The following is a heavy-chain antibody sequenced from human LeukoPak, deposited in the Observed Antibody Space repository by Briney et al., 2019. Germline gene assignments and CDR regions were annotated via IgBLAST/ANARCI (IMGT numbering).Heavy chain of an antibody. J-gene: IGHJ3*02. CDR2: INHSGST. D-gene: IGHD6-13*01. Sequence: SETLSLTCAVHGGSFSGYFWTWIRQPPGEGLQWIGEINHSGSTNYNPSLKSRVTISVDTSKNQFSLKLSSVTAADTAVYHCARVEAIAAAGTNRAFDIWGQGTMVTVSS. CDR3: ARVEAIAAAGTNRAFDI. V-gene: IGHV4-34*01. CDR1: GGSFSGYF.